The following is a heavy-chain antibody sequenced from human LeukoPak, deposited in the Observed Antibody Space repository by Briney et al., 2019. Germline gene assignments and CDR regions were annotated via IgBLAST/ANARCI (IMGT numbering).Heavy chain of an antibody. D-gene: IGHD2-15*01. Sequence: SETLSLTCTLSGGSISSSSYYWGWIRQPPGKGLEWIGSIYYSGSTYYNPSLKSRVTISVDTSKNQFSLKLSSVTAADTAVYYCARSIVVVVAATRWFDPWGQGTLVTVSS. CDR3: ARSIVVVVAATRWFDP. V-gene: IGHV4-39*01. CDR1: GGSISSSSYY. CDR2: IYYSGST. J-gene: IGHJ5*02.